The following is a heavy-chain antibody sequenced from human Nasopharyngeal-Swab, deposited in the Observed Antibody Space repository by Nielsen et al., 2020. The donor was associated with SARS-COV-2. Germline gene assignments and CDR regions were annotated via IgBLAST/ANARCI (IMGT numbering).Heavy chain of an antibody. V-gene: IGHV3-33*01. CDR1: GFSVTSHG. J-gene: IGHJ4*02. Sequence: GESLKIPCKASGFSVTSHGMHWVRQAPGKGLEWEAVIWYDGTNKFYADSVKGRFTISRDNSKSTLYLQMNSLRAEDTAMYYCHLSSGYAGYINYWGQGTLVTVSS. CDR2: IWYDGTNK. D-gene: IGHD3-22*01. CDR3: HLSSGYAGYINY.